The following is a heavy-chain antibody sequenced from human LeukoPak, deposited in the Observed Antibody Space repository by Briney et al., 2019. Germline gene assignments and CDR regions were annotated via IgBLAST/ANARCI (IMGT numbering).Heavy chain of an antibody. CDR2: ISAIGGST. V-gene: IGHV3-23*01. CDR1: GFTFGNYA. Sequence: PGGSLRLSCAASGFTFGNYAMNWVRQGAGKGLEYISGISAIGGSTYDADSVKGRFIISRDNSKNTVYLQMYSLRAADTAVYYCAKAQDSSGWYVHFDSWGQGTLVTVSS. D-gene: IGHD6-19*01. J-gene: IGHJ4*02. CDR3: AKAQDSSGWYVHFDS.